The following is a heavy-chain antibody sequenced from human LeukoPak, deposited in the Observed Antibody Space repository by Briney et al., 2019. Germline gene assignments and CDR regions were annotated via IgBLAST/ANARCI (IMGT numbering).Heavy chain of an antibody. J-gene: IGHJ4*02. CDR3: ARIPPKRGYSYGSSY. CDR2: MNPNSGNT. V-gene: IGHV1-8*01. Sequence: ASVKVSCKASGYTFTSYDIHWVRQATGQGLEWMGWMNPNSGNTGYAQKFQGRVTMTRNTSISTAYMELSSLRSEDTAVYYCARIPPKRGYSYGSSYWGQGTLVTVSS. CDR1: GYTFTSYD. D-gene: IGHD5-18*01.